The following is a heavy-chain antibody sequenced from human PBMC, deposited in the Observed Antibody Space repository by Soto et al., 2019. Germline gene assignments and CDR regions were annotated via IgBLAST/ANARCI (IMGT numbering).Heavy chain of an antibody. CDR3: AKDPY. Sequence: GGSLRLSCAASGFIFDSYAMNWVRQAPGKGLEWVSTISATGVSTYYADSVKGRFTISRDNSKNTLYLQMNSLRAEDTAVYYCAKDPYWGQGTLVTVSS. CDR2: ISATGVST. V-gene: IGHV3-23*01. CDR1: GFIFDSYA. J-gene: IGHJ4*02.